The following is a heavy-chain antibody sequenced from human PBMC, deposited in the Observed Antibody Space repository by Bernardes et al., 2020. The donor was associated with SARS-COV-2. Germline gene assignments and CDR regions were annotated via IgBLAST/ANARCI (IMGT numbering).Heavy chain of an antibody. V-gene: IGHV3-7*01. CDR1: GFDFSDYW. CDR2: IKRDGSET. J-gene: IGHJ6*02. Sequence: GSLSLSCAGSGFDFSDYWMTWVRPAPGKGLEWVANIKRDGSETYYVDSVKGRFTISRDNANNSLYLQINSLRAEDTAIYYCAKDLISGRDSFYGMDVWGQGTTVTVSS. CDR3: AKDLISGRDSFYGMDV. D-gene: IGHD3-3*02.